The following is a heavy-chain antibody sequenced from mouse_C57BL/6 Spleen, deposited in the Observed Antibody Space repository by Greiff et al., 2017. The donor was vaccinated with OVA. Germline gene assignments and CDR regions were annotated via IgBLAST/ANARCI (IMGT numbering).Heavy chain of an antibody. J-gene: IGHJ2*01. CDR3: AKAPYEYDRAYVDY. CDR2: IYPRSGTT. V-gene: IGHV1-81*01. Sequence: VQLVESGAELARPGASVKLSCKASGYTFTSYGISWVKQRTGQGLEWIGEIYPRSGTTYYNEKFKGKATLTADKSSSTAYMELRSLTSEDSAVYFCAKAPYEYDRAYVDYWGQGTTLTVSS. D-gene: IGHD2-4*01. CDR1: GYTFTSYG.